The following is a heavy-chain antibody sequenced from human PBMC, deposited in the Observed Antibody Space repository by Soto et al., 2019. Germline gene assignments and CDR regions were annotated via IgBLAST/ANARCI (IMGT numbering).Heavy chain of an antibody. CDR1: GGTFSSYA. CDR3: ARSRIAVADHYYYYGMDV. V-gene: IGHV1-69*12. Sequence: QVQLVQSGAEVKKPGSSVKVSCKASGGTFSSYAISWVRQAPGQGLEWMGGIIPIFGTANYAQKFQGRVTITADESTSTAYMELSSLRSEDTAVYYCARSRIAVADHYYYYGMDVWGQGTTVPVSS. CDR2: IIPIFGTA. D-gene: IGHD6-19*01. J-gene: IGHJ6*02.